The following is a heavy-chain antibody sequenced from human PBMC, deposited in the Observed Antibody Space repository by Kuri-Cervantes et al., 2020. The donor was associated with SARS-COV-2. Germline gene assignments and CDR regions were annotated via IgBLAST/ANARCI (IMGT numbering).Heavy chain of an antibody. CDR3: ARDPSAVVTPPDSDAFDI. J-gene: IGHJ3*02. CDR1: GGSISSSSYY. CDR2: IYYSGST. Sequence: SETLSLTCTVSGGSISSSSYYWGWIRQPPGKGLEWIGSIYYSGSTYYNPSLKSRVTISVDTSKNQFSLKLSSVTAADTAVYYCARDPSAVVTPPDSDAFDIWGQGTMVTVSS. D-gene: IGHD4-23*01. V-gene: IGHV4-39*02.